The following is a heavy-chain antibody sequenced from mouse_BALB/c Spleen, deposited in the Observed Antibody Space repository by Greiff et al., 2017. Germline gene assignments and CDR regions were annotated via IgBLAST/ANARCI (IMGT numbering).Heavy chain of an antibody. V-gene: IGHV5-6-5*01. Sequence: EVKLVESGGGLVKPGGSLKLSCAASGFTFSSYAMSWVRQTPEKRLEWVASISSGGSTYYPDSVKGRFTISRDNARNILYLQMSSLRSEDTAMYYCARGITTESYFDYWGQGTTLTVSS. CDR1: GFTFSSYA. CDR2: ISSGGST. J-gene: IGHJ2*01. D-gene: IGHD2-4*01. CDR3: ARGITTESYFDY.